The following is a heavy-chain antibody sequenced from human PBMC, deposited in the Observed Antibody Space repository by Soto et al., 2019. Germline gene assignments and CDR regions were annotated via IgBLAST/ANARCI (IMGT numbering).Heavy chain of an antibody. V-gene: IGHV2-5*02. J-gene: IGHJ4*02. CDR1: GFSLSTRGVG. CDR3: VHLSGSLDY. CDR2: IYWDNDN. D-gene: IGHD1-26*01. Sequence: QITLKESGPTLVKPTQTLTLTCSFSGFSLSTRGVGVGWIRQPPGKALEWLAVIYWDNDNRYSPSLKSRLSSTKDTSKNPDVLTMTTMDPVDTATYYCVHLSGSLDYWGQGTLVTVSS.